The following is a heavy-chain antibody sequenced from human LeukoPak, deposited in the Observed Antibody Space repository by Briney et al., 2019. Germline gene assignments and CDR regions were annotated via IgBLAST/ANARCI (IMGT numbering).Heavy chain of an antibody. CDR2: IYTSGST. J-gene: IGHJ5*02. CDR1: GGSISSGSYY. Sequence: SETLSLTCTVSGGSISSGSYYWSWIRQPAGKGLEWIGRIYTSGSTNYNPSLKSRVTISVDTSKNQFSLKLSSVTAADTAVYYCARRCGERWTRYCSSTSCYKSVWFDPWGQGTLVTVSS. V-gene: IGHV4-61*02. CDR3: ARRCGERWTRYCSSTSCYKSVWFDP. D-gene: IGHD2-2*02.